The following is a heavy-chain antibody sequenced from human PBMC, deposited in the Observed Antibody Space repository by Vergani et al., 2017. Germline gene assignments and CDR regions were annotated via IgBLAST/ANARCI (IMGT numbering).Heavy chain of an antibody. CDR3: ARRQEAHYAENAGYLGAFDI. CDR2: ISSGSNYI. D-gene: IGHD3-9*01. J-gene: IGHJ3*02. Sequence: EVQLVESGGGLVPPGRSLRLSCAASGFSFGDYAMTWVRQAPGKGLEWVSSISSGSNYIEYADSVKGRFTVSRDNAKKSMFLQMNSLRAEDTAVYYCARRQEAHYAENAGYLGAFDIWGQGTTVTVSS. CDR1: GFSFGDYA. V-gene: IGHV3-21*02.